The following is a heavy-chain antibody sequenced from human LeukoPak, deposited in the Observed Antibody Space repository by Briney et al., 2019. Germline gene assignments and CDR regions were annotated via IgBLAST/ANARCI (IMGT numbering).Heavy chain of an antibody. J-gene: IGHJ6*03. Sequence: PGGSLRLSCAASGLTFRSYAMNWVRQAPGEGLGWVSDISSSGSTLYSANSVKGRFTISRDTAKNSLYLQMNSLSAEDTAVYYCARDCPSENRPWSIAAAFHSIYYYYMDVWGKGTTVTVSS. CDR1: GLTFRSYA. D-gene: IGHD6-13*01. CDR3: ARDCPSENRPWSIAAAFHSIYYYYMDV. V-gene: IGHV3-48*03. CDR2: ISSSGSTL.